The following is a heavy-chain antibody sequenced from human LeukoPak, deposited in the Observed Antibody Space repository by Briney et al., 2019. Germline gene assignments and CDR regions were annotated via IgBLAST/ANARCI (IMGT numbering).Heavy chain of an antibody. Sequence: PGGSLRLSCAASGFTFSSYAMSWVRQAPGKGLEWVSAISGVGASTYYPDSVRGRFTISRDNSKNTLYLQMNSLRAEDTAVYYCAATLVGTTRRFDFWGQGTLVTVSS. V-gene: IGHV3-23*01. CDR1: GFTFSSYA. D-gene: IGHD1-26*01. CDR2: ISGVGAST. CDR3: AATLVGTTRRFDF. J-gene: IGHJ4*02.